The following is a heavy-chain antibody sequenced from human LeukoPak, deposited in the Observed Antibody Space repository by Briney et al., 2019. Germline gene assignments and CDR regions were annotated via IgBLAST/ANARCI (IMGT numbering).Heavy chain of an antibody. CDR3: AKDQVGLGGSGYTFDY. V-gene: IGHV3-43*01. CDR2: ISWDGGST. D-gene: IGHD3-22*01. Sequence: GGSLRLSCAASGFTFDDYTMHWVRQAPGKGLEWVSLISWDGGSTYYADSVKGRFTISRDNSKNSLYLQMNSLRTEDTALYYCAKDQVGLGGSGYTFDYWGQGTLVTVSS. J-gene: IGHJ4*02. CDR1: GFTFDDYT.